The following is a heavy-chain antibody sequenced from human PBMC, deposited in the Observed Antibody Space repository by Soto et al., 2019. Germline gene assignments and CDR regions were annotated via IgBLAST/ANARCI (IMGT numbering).Heavy chain of an antibody. V-gene: IGHV1-69*06. D-gene: IGHD3-22*01. CDR3: ARPSHYYDSRGYYYKFDY. J-gene: IGHJ4*02. Sequence: SVKVSCKASGGTFSSYAISWVRQAPGQGLEWMGGIIPIFGTANYAQKFQGRVTITADKSTSTAYMELSSLRSEDTAVYYCARPSHYYDSRGYYYKFDYWGQGTLVPVSS. CDR2: IIPIFGTA. CDR1: GGTFSSYA.